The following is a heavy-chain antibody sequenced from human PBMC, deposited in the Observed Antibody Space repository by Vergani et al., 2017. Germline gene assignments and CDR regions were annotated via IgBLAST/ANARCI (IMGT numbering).Heavy chain of an antibody. CDR2: IIPIFGTA. V-gene: IGHV1-69*18. Sequence: QVQLVQSGAEVKKPGSSVKVSCKASGGTFSTYVISWVRQAPGQGLEWMGRIIPIFGTANYAQKFQGRVTITADESTSTAYMGLSSLRSEDTAMYYCASLSNYYDSSNYYGHSDYWGQGTLVTVSS. D-gene: IGHD3-22*01. CDR1: GGTFSTYV. CDR3: ASLSNYYDSSNYYGHSDY. J-gene: IGHJ4*02.